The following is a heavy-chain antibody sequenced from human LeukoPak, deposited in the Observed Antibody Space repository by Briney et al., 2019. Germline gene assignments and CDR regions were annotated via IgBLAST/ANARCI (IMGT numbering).Heavy chain of an antibody. Sequence: SETLSLTCTVSHGSISSYYWSWIRQPPGKGLEWIAYISYSGSTSYNPSLESRVTISIDTSKNQFSLKLSSVTAADTAVYYCARGGDYYDSSGYYDFQHWGQGTLVTVSS. J-gene: IGHJ1*01. CDR1: HGSISSYY. D-gene: IGHD3-22*01. CDR2: ISYSGST. CDR3: ARGGDYYDSSGYYDFQH. V-gene: IGHV4-59*01.